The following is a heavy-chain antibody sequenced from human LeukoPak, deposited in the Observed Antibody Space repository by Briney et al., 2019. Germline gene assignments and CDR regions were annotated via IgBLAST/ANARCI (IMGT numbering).Heavy chain of an antibody. D-gene: IGHD3-9*01. J-gene: IGHJ6*03. CDR1: GFTFSSYE. V-gene: IGHV3-48*03. CDR2: ISSSGSTI. CDR3: AREAISTGAWYMDV. Sequence: GGSLRLSCAASGFTFSSYEMNWVRQAPGKGLEWVSYISSSGSTIYYADSVKGRFTISRDNAKNTLYLQMNSLRVEDTAVYYCAREAISTGAWYMDVWGKGTTATVSS.